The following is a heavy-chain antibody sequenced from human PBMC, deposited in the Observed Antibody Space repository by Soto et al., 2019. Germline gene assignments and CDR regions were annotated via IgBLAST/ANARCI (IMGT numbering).Heavy chain of an antibody. Sequence: GGSLRLSCAASGFTFDDYAMHWVRQAPGKGLEWVSGISWNSGSIGYADSVKGRFTISRDNAKNSLYLQMNSLRAEDTALYYCAKDFIRNVPAAAIRNYYYYMDVWGKGTTVTVSS. J-gene: IGHJ6*03. D-gene: IGHD2-2*01. CDR3: AKDFIRNVPAAAIRNYYYYMDV. CDR2: ISWNSGSI. CDR1: GFTFDDYA. V-gene: IGHV3-9*01.